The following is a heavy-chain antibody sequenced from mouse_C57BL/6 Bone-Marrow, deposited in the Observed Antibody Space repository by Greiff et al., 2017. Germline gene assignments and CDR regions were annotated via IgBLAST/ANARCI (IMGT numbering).Heavy chain of an antibody. Sequence: EVKLVESGPGLVKPSQSLSLTCSVTGYSITSGYYWNWIRQFPGNKLEWMGYISYDGSNNYNPSLKNRISITRDTSKNQFFLKLNSVTTEDTATYYCANWGWYFDVWGTGTTVTVSS. J-gene: IGHJ1*03. V-gene: IGHV3-6*01. CDR2: ISYDGSN. D-gene: IGHD4-1*02. CDR3: ANWGWYFDV. CDR1: GYSITSGYY.